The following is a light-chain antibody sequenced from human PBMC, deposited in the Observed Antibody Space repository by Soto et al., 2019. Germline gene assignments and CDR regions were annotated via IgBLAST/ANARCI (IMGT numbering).Light chain of an antibody. CDR3: SLYTSENAYV. Sequence: QSALTQPPSVSGSPGQSVTISCTGTSTDFVSYNRVSWYQQPPGTAPKLMIYEVSKRPSGVPDRFSGSKSGNTASLTISGLQASGQGYYFCSLYTSENAYVFGTGTKVTVL. CDR1: STDFVSYNR. J-gene: IGLJ1*01. V-gene: IGLV2-18*01. CDR2: EVS.